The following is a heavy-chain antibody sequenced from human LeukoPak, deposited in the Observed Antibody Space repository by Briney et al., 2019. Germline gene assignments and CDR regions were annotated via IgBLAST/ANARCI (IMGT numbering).Heavy chain of an antibody. D-gene: IGHD6-19*01. CDR2: IYHSGST. CDR1: GYSISSGYY. Sequence: SETLSLTCTVSGYSISSGYYWGWIRQPPGKGLEWIGSIYHSGSTYYNPSLKSRVTISVDTSKNQFSLKLSSVTAADTAVYYCARDSPGIAVAGTPLDYWGQGTLVTVSS. V-gene: IGHV4-38-2*02. CDR3: ARDSPGIAVAGTPLDY. J-gene: IGHJ4*02.